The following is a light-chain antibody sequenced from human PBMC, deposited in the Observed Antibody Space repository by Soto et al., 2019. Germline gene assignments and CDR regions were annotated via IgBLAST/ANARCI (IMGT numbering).Light chain of an antibody. Sequence: DIQMTQSPSSVSASVGDRVTITCRASQDISSWLAWYHQKPGRAPKLLISAASSLQSGVPSRFSGSGSGTDFTLTITSLQPEDFATYYCLQTNSFPLTLGRGTKVDSK. CDR3: LQTNSFPLT. CDR2: AAS. V-gene: IGKV1D-12*01. CDR1: QDISSW. J-gene: IGKJ4*01.